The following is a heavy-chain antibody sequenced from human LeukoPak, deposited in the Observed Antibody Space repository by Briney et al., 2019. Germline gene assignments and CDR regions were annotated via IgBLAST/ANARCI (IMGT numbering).Heavy chain of an antibody. J-gene: IGHJ3*02. CDR1: GFTFSSYS. V-gene: IGHV3-48*01. CDR3: ARTRSYYAFDI. Sequence: GGSLRLSCAASGFTFSSYSMNWVRQAPGKGLEWISYISSSSSTISYADSVKGRFTISRDNAKNALYLQVNSLRAEDTAVYYCARTRSYYAFDIWGQGTMVTVSS. CDR2: ISSSSSTI. D-gene: IGHD1-26*01.